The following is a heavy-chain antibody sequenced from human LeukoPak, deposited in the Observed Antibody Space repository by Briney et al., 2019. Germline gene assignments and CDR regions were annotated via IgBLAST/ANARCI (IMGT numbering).Heavy chain of an antibody. D-gene: IGHD6-19*01. J-gene: IGHJ4*02. CDR1: GHTFTSYG. CDR3: ESAQEIAVAGSYFDY. CDR2: ISVYNGNT. Sequence: GASVKVSCKSSGHTFTSYGINWVRQAPGQGLEWMGWISVYNGNTYYAQKFQGRITMTTDTSTSTAYMDLRSLRSDDTAVYYCESAQEIAVAGSYFDYWGQGTLVTVSS. V-gene: IGHV1-18*01.